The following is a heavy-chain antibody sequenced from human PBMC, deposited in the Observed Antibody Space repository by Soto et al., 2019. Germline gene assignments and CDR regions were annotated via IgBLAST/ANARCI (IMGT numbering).Heavy chain of an antibody. Sequence: GASVKVSCKVSGYTLTELSMHWVRQAPGKGLEWMGGFDPEDGETIYAQKFQGRVTITRDTSASTAYMELSSLRSDDTAVYYCARDGRWLQLCGAGRCFFDPWGQGTTVAVSS. CDR3: ARDGRWLQLCGAGRCFFDP. D-gene: IGHD5-12*01. J-gene: IGHJ5*02. CDR1: GYTLTELS. CDR2: FDPEDGET. V-gene: IGHV1-24*01.